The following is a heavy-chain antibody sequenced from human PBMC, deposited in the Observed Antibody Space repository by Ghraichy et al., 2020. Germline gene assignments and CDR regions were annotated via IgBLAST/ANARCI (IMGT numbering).Heavy chain of an antibody. CDR2: ISAYNGNT. CDR3: ARDFAYSSGWYEWLTDY. CDR1: GYTFTSYG. J-gene: IGHJ4*02. D-gene: IGHD6-19*01. V-gene: IGHV1-18*04. Sequence: ASVKVSCKASGYTFTSYGISWVRQAPGQGLEWMGWISAYNGNTNYAQKLQGRVTMTTDTSTSTAYMELRSLRSDDTAVYYCARDFAYSSGWYEWLTDYWGQGTLVTVSS.